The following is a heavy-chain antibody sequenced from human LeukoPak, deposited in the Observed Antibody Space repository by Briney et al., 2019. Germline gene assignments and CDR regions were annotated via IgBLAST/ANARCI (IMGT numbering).Heavy chain of an antibody. CDR2: VQKGGSYE. CDR3: AKNGYYSSGWYWFDP. D-gene: IGHD6-19*01. CDR1: GFSVSNFG. J-gene: IGHJ5*02. Sequence: PGGSLRLSCAASGFSVSNFGMHWVRQAPGKGLEWVAFVQKGGSYEKYGDSVKGRFTISRDNSKNTLYLQMNSLRAEDTAVYYCAKNGYYSSGWYWFDPWGQGTLVTVSS. V-gene: IGHV3-30*02.